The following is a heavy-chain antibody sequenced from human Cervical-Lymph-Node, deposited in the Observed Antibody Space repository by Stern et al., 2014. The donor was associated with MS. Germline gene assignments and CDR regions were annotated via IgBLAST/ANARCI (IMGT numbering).Heavy chain of an antibody. D-gene: IGHD1-1*01. CDR1: GGTINNGDYY. Sequence: QVQLQESGPGLVKPSQTLSLTCTVSGGTINNGDYYWSWVRQHPVKGLEWLVYIYYSGATYYNPSLKGRLTISVDTSKRHFSLKLTSVTAADTAVYYCARELSGMYGMDVWGQGTTVTVSS. V-gene: IGHV4-31*03. CDR2: IYYSGAT. J-gene: IGHJ6*02. CDR3: ARELSGMYGMDV.